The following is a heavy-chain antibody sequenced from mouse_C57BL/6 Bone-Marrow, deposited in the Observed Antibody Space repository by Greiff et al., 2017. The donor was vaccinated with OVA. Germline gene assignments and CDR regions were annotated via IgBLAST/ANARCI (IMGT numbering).Heavy chain of an antibody. D-gene: IGHD1-1*01. J-gene: IGHJ2*01. CDR1: GYTFTDYY. V-gene: IGHV1-76*01. CDR2: IYPGSGNT. Sequence: QVQLQQSGAELVRPGASVKLSCKASGYTFTDYYINWVKQRPGQGLEWIARIYPGSGNTYYNEKFKGKATLTAEKSSSTAYMQLCSLTSEDSAVYFCAREGYGSSWGNYWGQGTTLTVSS. CDR3: AREGYGSSWGNY.